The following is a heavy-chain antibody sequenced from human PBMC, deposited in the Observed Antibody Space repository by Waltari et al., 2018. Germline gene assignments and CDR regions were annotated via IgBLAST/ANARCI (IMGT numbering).Heavy chain of an antibody. Sequence: EENLAESGGGLVQPGGSLRLSGTACGLRFSLYGMSWVRQAPGKGLEWVSAISGSGADTFYADSVKDRFVISRDNSKNTVFLEMNSLRAEDTALYYCAKDPPGSYYEGFDEWGQGTMVTVSS. J-gene: IGHJ3*01. D-gene: IGHD1-26*01. CDR2: ISGSGADT. CDR1: GLRFSLYG. CDR3: AKDPPGSYYEGFDE. V-gene: IGHV3-23*04.